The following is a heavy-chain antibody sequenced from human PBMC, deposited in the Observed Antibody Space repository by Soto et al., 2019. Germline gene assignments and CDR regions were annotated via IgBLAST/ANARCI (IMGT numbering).Heavy chain of an antibody. CDR3: ARARYYCNLDY. Sequence: VQLVESGGGLIQPGGSLRLSCAASGFTVSRYYMSWVRQAPGKGLEWVSVTYSGGSTYYEDSAKGRFTISTDNSKNTLYLQMNGLRAEETAVYYCARARYYCNLDYWGQGTPVTVSS. D-gene: IGHD4-4*01. CDR1: GFTVSRYY. CDR2: TYSGGST. V-gene: IGHV3-53*01. J-gene: IGHJ4*02.